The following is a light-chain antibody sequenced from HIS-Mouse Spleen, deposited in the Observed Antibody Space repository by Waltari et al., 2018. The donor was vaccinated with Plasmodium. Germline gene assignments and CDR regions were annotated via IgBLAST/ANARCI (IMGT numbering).Light chain of an antibody. CDR3: YSTDSSGNHRV. V-gene: IGLV3-10*01. J-gene: IGLJ3*02. Sequence: SYELTQPPSVSVSPGQTARITCSGDALPNKYAYWYQQKSGQAPLLVIYEDSIRPSGITERVSGASSGTMATLTISGAQVEDEADYYCYSTDSSGNHRVFGGGTKLTVL. CDR1: ALPNKY. CDR2: EDS.